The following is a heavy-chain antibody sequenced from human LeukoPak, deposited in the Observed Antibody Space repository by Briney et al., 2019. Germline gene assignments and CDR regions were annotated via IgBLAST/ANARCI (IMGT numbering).Heavy chain of an antibody. Sequence: GGSLRLSCAGTGFTFGKYWMNWVRQAPGKGLEWVANIKEDGSQIYYADSVKGRFTISRDNPKNSVSLQMNSLRAEDTAVYYCAGNSGWLFDYWGQGTLVAVSS. J-gene: IGHJ4*02. CDR3: AGNSGWLFDY. D-gene: IGHD3-22*01. CDR2: IKEDGSQI. V-gene: IGHV3-7*01. CDR1: GFTFGKYW.